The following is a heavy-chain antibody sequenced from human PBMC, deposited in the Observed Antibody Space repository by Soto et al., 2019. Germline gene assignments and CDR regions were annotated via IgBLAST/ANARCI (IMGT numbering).Heavy chain of an antibody. J-gene: IGHJ6*02. Sequence: ASVKVSCKASGGTFSSYAISWVRQAPGQGLEWMGGIIPIFGTANYAQKFQGRVTITADESTSTAYMELSSLRSEDTAVYYCAGADGGLYYYYYGMDVWGQGTTVTVSS. CDR2: IIPIFGTA. D-gene: IGHD3-16*01. CDR1: GGTFSSYA. V-gene: IGHV1-69*13. CDR3: AGADGGLYYYYYGMDV.